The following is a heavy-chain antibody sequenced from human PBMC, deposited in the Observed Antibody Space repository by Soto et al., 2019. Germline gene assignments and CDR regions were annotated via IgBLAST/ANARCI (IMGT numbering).Heavy chain of an antibody. D-gene: IGHD2-8*01. CDR1: GGSISSYY. V-gene: IGHV4-59*01. Sequence: PSETLSLTCTVSGGSISSYYWSWIRQPPGKGLEWIGYIYHSGSTNYNPSLKSRVTISVDTSKNQFSLKLSSVTAADTAVYYCARFKWGMDVWGQGTTVTVSS. CDR2: IYHSGST. J-gene: IGHJ6*02. CDR3: ARFKWGMDV.